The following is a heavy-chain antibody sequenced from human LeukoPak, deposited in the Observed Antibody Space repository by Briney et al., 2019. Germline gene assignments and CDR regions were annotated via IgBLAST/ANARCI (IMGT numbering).Heavy chain of an antibody. J-gene: IGHJ4*02. D-gene: IGHD3-16*01. V-gene: IGHV3-33*06. CDR3: AKDWGSSSEPTEQFDY. CDR2: IWYDGSNK. Sequence: GGSLRLSCAASGFTFSSYGMHWVRQAPGKGLEWVAVIWYDGSNKYYADSVKGRFTISRDNSKNTLYLQMNSLRAEDTAVYYCAKDWGSSSEPTEQFDYWGQGTLVTVSS. CDR1: GFTFSSYG.